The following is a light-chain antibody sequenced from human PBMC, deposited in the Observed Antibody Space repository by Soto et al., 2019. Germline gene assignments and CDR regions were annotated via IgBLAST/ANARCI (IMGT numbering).Light chain of an antibody. J-gene: IGLJ1*01. CDR3: CSYAGDYMFV. Sequence: QSALTQPASVSGSPGQSSTISCTGTNSDLGSYNLGSWFQQHPGKVPKVMIYEGTKRHSGVSDRFSGSKSDNTASLTISGLQAEDEGDYYCCSYAGDYMFVFGTGTKLTVL. V-gene: IGLV2-23*01. CDR2: EGT. CDR1: NSDLGSYNL.